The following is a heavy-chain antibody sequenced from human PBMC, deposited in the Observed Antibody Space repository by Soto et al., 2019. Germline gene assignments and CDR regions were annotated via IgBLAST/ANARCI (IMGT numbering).Heavy chain of an antibody. CDR2: IHSSGST. CDR1: GASMNSYH. CDR3: ARDQGVAAAGITWFDP. Sequence: QVQLQASGPGLVKPSETLSLTCTVSGASMNSYHWSWIRQPAGKGLEWIGHIHSSGSTNYNPSLKSRVTMSVDTSKNHFTLRLMSLTAADTAVYYCARDQGVAAAGITWFDPWGQGSLVTVSS. D-gene: IGHD6-13*01. J-gene: IGHJ5*02. V-gene: IGHV4-4*07.